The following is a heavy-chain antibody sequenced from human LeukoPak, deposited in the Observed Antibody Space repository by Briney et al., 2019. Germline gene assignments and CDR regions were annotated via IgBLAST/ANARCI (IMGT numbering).Heavy chain of an antibody. V-gene: IGHV3-30*02. CDR1: GFNFRGYG. Sequence: GGSLRLSCAASGFNFRGYGMHWVRQAPGKGLEWVTFIHYDGRNQYYADSVKGRFTISRDNSKNTLYLQMNSLRPEDTAVYYCAKAAYDSSGSWYYFDYWGQGTLVTISS. D-gene: IGHD3-22*01. J-gene: IGHJ4*02. CDR2: IHYDGRNQ. CDR3: AKAAYDSSGSWYYFDY.